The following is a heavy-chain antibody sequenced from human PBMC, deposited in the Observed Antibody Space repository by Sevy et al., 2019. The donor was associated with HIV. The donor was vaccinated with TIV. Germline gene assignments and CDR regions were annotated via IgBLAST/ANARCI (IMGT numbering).Heavy chain of an antibody. CDR1: GFTFSNYW. D-gene: IGHD3-10*01. Sequence: GGSLRLSCAASGFTFSNYWMSWVRQAPGKGLEWVANIKEDGSEKYYVDSVKGRFTISRDNAKNSLYLQMNSLRAEDTAVYYCARDQTGSGRCYYYYMDVWGKGTTVTVSS. J-gene: IGHJ6*03. CDR3: ARDQTGSGRCYYYYMDV. CDR2: IKEDGSEK. V-gene: IGHV3-7*03.